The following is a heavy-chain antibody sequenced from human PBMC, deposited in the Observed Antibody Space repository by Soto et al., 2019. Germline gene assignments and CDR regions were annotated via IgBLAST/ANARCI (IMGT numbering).Heavy chain of an antibody. D-gene: IGHD5-18*01. CDR1: GFTFSSYS. CDR3: ARFASGYSYGTPFDY. J-gene: IGHJ4*02. CDR2: ISSSSSYI. V-gene: IGHV3-21*01. Sequence: EVQLVESGGGLVKPGGSLRLSCAASGFTFSSYSMNWVRQAPGKGLEWVSSISSSSSYIYYADSVKGRFTISRDNAKNSLYLQMNSLRAEDTAVYYCARFASGYSYGTPFDYWGQGTLVTVSS.